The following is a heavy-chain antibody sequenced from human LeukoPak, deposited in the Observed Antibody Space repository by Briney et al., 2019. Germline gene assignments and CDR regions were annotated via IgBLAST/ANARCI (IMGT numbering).Heavy chain of an antibody. V-gene: IGHV1-69*05. CDR3: ARPTGSGWLLDAFDT. Sequence: SVKVSCKASGGTFSSYAISWVRQAPGQGLEWMGRIIPIFGTANYAQKFQGRVTITTDESTSTAYMELSSLRSEDTAVYYCARPTGSGWLLDAFDTWGQGTMVTVSS. CDR1: GGTFSSYA. J-gene: IGHJ3*02. CDR2: IIPIFGTA. D-gene: IGHD6-19*01.